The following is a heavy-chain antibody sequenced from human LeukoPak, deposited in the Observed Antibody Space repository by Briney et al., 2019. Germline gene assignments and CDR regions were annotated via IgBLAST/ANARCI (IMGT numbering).Heavy chain of an antibody. CDR2: INHSGRT. V-gene: IGHV4-34*01. Sequence: SSETLSLTCAVYGGSFSDYFWGWIRQPPGKGLEWIGEINHSGRTYYNPSLKGRVTISVDTSKNQFSLNLSSVTAADTAVYYCARDVVVVPAAIHYGMDVWGQGTTVTVSS. J-gene: IGHJ6*02. CDR3: ARDVVVVPAAIHYGMDV. D-gene: IGHD2-2*01. CDR1: GGSFSDYF.